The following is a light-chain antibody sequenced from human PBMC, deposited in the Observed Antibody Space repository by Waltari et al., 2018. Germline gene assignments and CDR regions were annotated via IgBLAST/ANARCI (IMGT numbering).Light chain of an antibody. CDR2: AAS. Sequence: IQLTQSPSSLSASVGDRLTITCRASQGISSYLAWYQQKPGKAPTLLIYAASTLQSGVTSMFSGSGSGTDFTLIISSLQPEDFATYYCQQLNSYPRFTFGPGTKVEIK. CDR1: QGISSY. J-gene: IGKJ3*01. V-gene: IGKV1-9*01. CDR3: QQLNSYPRFT.